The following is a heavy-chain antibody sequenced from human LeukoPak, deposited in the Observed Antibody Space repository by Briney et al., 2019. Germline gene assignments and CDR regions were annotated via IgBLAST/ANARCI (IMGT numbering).Heavy chain of an antibody. J-gene: IGHJ4*02. Sequence: PGGSLRLSCAASGFTFSSYAMSWVRQAPGKGLEWVSAISGSGGSTYYADSAKGRFTISRDNSKNTLYLQMNSLRAEDTAVYYCAKGWDFWSGYIDYWGQGTLVTVSS. CDR3: AKGWDFWSGYIDY. CDR2: ISGSGGST. V-gene: IGHV3-23*01. D-gene: IGHD3-3*01. CDR1: GFTFSSYA.